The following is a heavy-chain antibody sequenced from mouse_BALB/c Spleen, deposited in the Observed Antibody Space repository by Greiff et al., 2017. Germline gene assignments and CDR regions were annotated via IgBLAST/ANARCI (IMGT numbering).Heavy chain of an antibody. CDR3: ARGGPFITTVVERMDY. CDR1: GYTFTDYN. J-gene: IGHJ4*01. V-gene: IGHV1S29*02. CDR2: IYPYNGGT. D-gene: IGHD1-1*01. Sequence: EVQLQQSGPELVKPGASVKISCKASGYTFTDYNMHWVKQSHGKSLEWIGYIYPYNGGTGYNQKFKSKATLTVDNSSSTAYMELRSLTSEDSAVYYCARGGPFITTVVERMDYWGQGTSVTVSS.